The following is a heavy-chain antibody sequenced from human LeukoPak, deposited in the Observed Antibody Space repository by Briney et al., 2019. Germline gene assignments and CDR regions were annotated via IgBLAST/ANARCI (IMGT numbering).Heavy chain of an antibody. CDR1: GGSISSYY. D-gene: IGHD3-16*01. Sequence: SETLSLTCTVSGGSISSYYWSWIRQPPGKGLEWIGYIYYSGSTNYNPSLKSRVTISVDTSKNQFSLKLSSVTAADTAVYYCAREPRGEGYYYYGMDVWGQGTTVTVSS. CDR3: AREPRGEGYYYYGMDV. J-gene: IGHJ6*02. V-gene: IGHV4-59*01. CDR2: IYYSGST.